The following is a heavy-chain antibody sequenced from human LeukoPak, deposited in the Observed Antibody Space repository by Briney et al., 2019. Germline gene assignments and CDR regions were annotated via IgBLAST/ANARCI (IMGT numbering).Heavy chain of an antibody. Sequence: PGGSLRLSCAASGFTFSSYSMNWVRQAPGKGLEWVSSISSSSSYIYYADSVKGRFTISRDNAKNSLYLQMNSLRAEDTAVYYCAKFFMVFRAGTKSAFDIWGQGTMVTVSS. CDR1: GFTFSSYS. V-gene: IGHV3-21*04. J-gene: IGHJ3*02. D-gene: IGHD6-19*01. CDR2: ISSSSSYI. CDR3: AKFFMVFRAGTKSAFDI.